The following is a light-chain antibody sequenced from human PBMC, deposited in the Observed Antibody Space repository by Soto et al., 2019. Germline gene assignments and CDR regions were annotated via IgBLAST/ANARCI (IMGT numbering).Light chain of an antibody. CDR2: ATS. Sequence: DIQMTQSPSSLSASVGDRVTITCRASQSMSRYLNWYQQKPGKAPKVLIYATSTLQSGVPSRFSGSGSGTDFTLTISSLQPDDFATYYCQQSYNTPYTFGQGTKLEIK. V-gene: IGKV1-39*01. CDR3: QQSYNTPYT. J-gene: IGKJ2*01. CDR1: QSMSRY.